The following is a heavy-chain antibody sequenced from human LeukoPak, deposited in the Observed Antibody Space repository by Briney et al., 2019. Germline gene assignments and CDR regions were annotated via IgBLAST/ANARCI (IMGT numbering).Heavy chain of an antibody. CDR1: GFTFGNYA. D-gene: IGHD2-2*01. V-gene: IGHV3-23*01. CDR3: ARYCTSTSCAFEY. CDR2: ISGSGGSP. J-gene: IGHJ4*02. Sequence: GGSLRLSCAASGFTFGNYAMTWVRQAPGEGLEWVPSISGSGGSPIYADSVKGRFTISRDNSKSTLYLQMNSLRAEDTAIYYCARYCTSTSCAFEYWGQGTLVTVSS.